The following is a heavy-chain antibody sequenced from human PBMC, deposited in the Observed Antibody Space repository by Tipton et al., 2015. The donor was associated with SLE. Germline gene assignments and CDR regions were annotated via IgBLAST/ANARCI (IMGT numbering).Heavy chain of an antibody. CDR1: GVSITSRTYY. J-gene: IGHJ4*02. CDR3: ARHHDFWSGYYRAFDY. Sequence: TLSLTCNVSGVSITSRTYYWAWCRQPPGKGLEWIGSMYYGGSTYYNPSLKSRITTSGETSKNQWSLQLTSVTAADTAVYYCARHHDFWSGYYRAFDYWGQGALVTVSS. V-gene: IGHV4-39*07. CDR2: MYYGGST. D-gene: IGHD3-3*01.